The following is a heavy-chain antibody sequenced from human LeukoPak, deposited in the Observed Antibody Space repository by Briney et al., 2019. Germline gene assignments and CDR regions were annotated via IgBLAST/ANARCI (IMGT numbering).Heavy chain of an antibody. CDR3: ATVRDCSGGSCLYWYFDL. V-gene: IGHV1-24*01. Sequence: ASVKVSCKVSGYTLTELSMHWVRQAPGKGLEWMGGFDPEDGETIYAQKFQGRVTMTEDTSTDTAYMELSRLRSEDTAVYYCATVRDCSGGSCLYWYFDLWGRGTLVTVSS. D-gene: IGHD2-15*01. CDR1: GYTLTELS. J-gene: IGHJ2*01. CDR2: FDPEDGET.